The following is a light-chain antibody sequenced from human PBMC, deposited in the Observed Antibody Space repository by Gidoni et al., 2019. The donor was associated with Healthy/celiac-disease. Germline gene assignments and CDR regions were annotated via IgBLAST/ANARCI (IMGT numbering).Light chain of an antibody. V-gene: IGKV3-11*01. Sequence: EIVLTQSPATLSLSPGERATLSCRASQSVSSYLAWYQQKPGQAPRLLIYDASNRATGIPARFSGSGSGTDCTLTISSLEPEDFAVYYCQQRSNWQTFGQGTKLEIK. CDR2: DAS. J-gene: IGKJ2*01. CDR1: QSVSSY. CDR3: QQRSNWQT.